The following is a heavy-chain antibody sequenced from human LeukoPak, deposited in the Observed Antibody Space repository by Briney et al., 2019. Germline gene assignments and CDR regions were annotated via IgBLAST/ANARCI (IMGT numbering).Heavy chain of an antibody. J-gene: IGHJ3*02. CDR1: GGSISSGSYY. Sequence: PSQTLSLTCTVSGGSISSGSYYWSWIRQPAGKGLEWVGRIYTSGSTNYNPSLKSRVIISVDTSKNQFSMKLSSVTAADTAVYYCARGDFWSGYRHAFDIWGQGTMVTVSS. D-gene: IGHD3-3*01. CDR2: IYTSGST. CDR3: ARGDFWSGYRHAFDI. V-gene: IGHV4-61*02.